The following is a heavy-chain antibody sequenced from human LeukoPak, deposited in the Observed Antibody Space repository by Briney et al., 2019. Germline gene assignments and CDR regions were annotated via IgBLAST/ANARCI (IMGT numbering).Heavy chain of an antibody. J-gene: IGHJ5*02. V-gene: IGHV4-39*07. Sequence: SETLSLTCTVSGGSISSSSYYWDWIRQSPGKGLEWLGSIYYVGSTYYNPSLESRVTISADTSKNQFSLKLSSVTAADTAVYYCARGPTYYDFWSGYRRGYNWFDPWGQGTLVTVSS. CDR3: ARGPTYYDFWSGYRRGYNWFDP. CDR2: IYYVGST. D-gene: IGHD3-3*01. CDR1: GGSISSSSYY.